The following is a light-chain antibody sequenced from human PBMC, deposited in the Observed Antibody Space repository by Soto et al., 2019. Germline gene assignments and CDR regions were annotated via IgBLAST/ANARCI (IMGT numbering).Light chain of an antibody. CDR1: PYISSW. Sequence: DIQMTQSPSTLSASVGDRVTITCRASPYISSWLAWYQQKTGKAPKLLIYKASSLESGVPSRFSGSGSGTEFTLTISSLQPDDFATYYCQQYNSQRTFGQGTKVEIK. V-gene: IGKV1-5*03. J-gene: IGKJ1*01. CDR3: QQYNSQRT. CDR2: KAS.